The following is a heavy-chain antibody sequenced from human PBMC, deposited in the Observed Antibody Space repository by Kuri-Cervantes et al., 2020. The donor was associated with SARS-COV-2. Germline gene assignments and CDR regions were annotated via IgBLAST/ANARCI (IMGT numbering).Heavy chain of an antibody. J-gene: IGHJ4*02. V-gene: IGHV3-30*18. CDR2: LSYDGSNK. Sequence: LSLTCAASGFSFSSYGIHWVRQAPGKGLEWVATLSYDGSNKYYADPVKGRFTISRDNSKNTLYLQMNSLRAEDTAVYYCAKDLEELELPATTPWGQGTLVTVSS. CDR1: GFSFSSYG. D-gene: IGHD1-7*01. CDR3: AKDLEELELPATTP.